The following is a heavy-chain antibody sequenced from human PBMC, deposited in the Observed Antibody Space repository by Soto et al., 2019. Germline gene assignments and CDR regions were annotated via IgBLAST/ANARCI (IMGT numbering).Heavy chain of an antibody. V-gene: IGHV3-23*01. D-gene: IGHD6-19*01. CDR2: ISGSGGST. CDR1: GFTFSSYA. CDR3: ARDQWVGGGAATAPKNGNYYYGMDV. Sequence: GGSLRLSCAASGFTFSSYAMSWVRQAPGKGLEWVSAISGSGGSTYYADSVKGRFTISRDNSKNTLYLQMNSLRSEDTAVYYCARDQWVGGGAATAPKNGNYYYGMDVWGQGTTVTVSS. J-gene: IGHJ6*02.